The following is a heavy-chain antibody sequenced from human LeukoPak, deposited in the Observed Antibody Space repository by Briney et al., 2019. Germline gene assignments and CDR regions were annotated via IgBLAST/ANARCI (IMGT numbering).Heavy chain of an antibody. V-gene: IGHV4-39*01. CDR2: IYYSGNT. J-gene: IGHJ4*02. D-gene: IGHD3-9*01. CDR3: ASGYYDVLTGHPKNFDD. Sequence: PSETLSLNCTGSGGSISSSSNYWAWIRQSPGKGLEWIGRIYYSGNTYYSPSLKNRVTISVDTSKNPFPMKLRSLPAADTAVYYRASGYYDVLTGHPKNFDDWGQGTLVTVSS. CDR1: GGSISSSSNY.